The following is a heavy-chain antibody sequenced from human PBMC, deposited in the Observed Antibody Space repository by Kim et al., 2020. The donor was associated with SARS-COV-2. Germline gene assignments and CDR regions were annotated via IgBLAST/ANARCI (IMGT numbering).Heavy chain of an antibody. D-gene: IGHD6-19*01. CDR1: GSTFSRYG. CDR2: ILYDGSNQ. V-gene: IGHV3-30*18. CDR3: AKASMAVTGSHWFDP. J-gene: IGHJ5*02. Sequence: GGSLRLSCAASGSTFSRYGMHWVRQAPGKGLEWVAVILYDGSNQYYPDSVKGRFTISRDNSKSTLYLQMSSLRFEDTAMYYCAKASMAVTGSHWFDPWGQGTLVTVSS.